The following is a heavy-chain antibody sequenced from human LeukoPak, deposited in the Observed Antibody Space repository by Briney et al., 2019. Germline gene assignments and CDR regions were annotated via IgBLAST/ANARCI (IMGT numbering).Heavy chain of an antibody. D-gene: IGHD4-17*01. J-gene: IGHJ5*02. V-gene: IGHV1-69*01. Sequence: GSSVKVFCKASGGTFSSYAISWVRQAPGQGLEWMGGIIPIFGTANYAQKFQGRVTITADESTSTAYMELSSLRSEDTAVYYCAIHGSYGDYRGRWFDPWGQGTLVTVSS. CDR2: IIPIFGTA. CDR1: GGTFSSYA. CDR3: AIHGSYGDYRGRWFDP.